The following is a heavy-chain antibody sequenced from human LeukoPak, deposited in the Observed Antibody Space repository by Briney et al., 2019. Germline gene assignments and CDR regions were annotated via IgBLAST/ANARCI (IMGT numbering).Heavy chain of an antibody. J-gene: IGHJ4*02. CDR3: ARTRFNYDSSGYSY. CDR1: GYSISSGYY. CDR2: IYHRGST. V-gene: IGHV4-38-2*01. Sequence: PSETLSLTCAVSGYSISSGYYWGWIRQPPGKGLEWIGSIYHRGSTYYNPSLKSRVTISVDTSKNQFSLKLSSVTAADTAVYYCARTRFNYDSSGYSYWGQGTLVTVSS. D-gene: IGHD3-22*01.